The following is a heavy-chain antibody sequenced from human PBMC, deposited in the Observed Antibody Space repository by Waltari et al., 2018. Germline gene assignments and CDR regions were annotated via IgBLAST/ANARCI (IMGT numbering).Heavy chain of an antibody. V-gene: IGHV1-69*01. D-gene: IGHD4-17*01. CDR2: IIRIFGTA. J-gene: IGHJ4*02. CDR1: GGTFRHFS. CDR3: ASLDYGDYARTIYYFDY. Sequence: QVQLVQSGAEVKKPVSSVKVSCKASGGTFRHFSIIWVRQAPGQGLEWMGGIIRIFGTANYAQKFQGRVTITADDSTSTAYMELSSLRSEDTAVYYCASLDYGDYARTIYYFDYWGQGTLVTVSS.